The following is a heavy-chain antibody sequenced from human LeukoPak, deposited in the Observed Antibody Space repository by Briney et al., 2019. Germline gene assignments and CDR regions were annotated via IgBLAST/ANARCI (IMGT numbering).Heavy chain of an antibody. CDR2: IIPIFGTA. D-gene: IGHD3-22*01. V-gene: IGHV1-69*05. J-gene: IGHJ4*02. CDR3: ARDREGYYDSSGYLEIDY. Sequence: GSSVKVSCKASGGTFSSYAISWVRQAPGQGLEWMGGIIPIFGTANYAQKFQGRVTITTDESTSTAYMELSSLRSEDTAVYYCARDREGYYDSSGYLEIDYWSQGTLVTVSS. CDR1: GGTFSSYA.